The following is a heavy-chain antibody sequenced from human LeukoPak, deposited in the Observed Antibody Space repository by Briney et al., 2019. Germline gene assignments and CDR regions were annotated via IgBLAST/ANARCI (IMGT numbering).Heavy chain of an antibody. D-gene: IGHD3-10*01. CDR2: IKQDGSEK. CDR1: GFTFSSYW. V-gene: IGHV3-7*01. CDR3: AREAELLWFGELSVYYYMDV. J-gene: IGHJ6*03. Sequence: GSLRLSCAASGFTFSSYWMSWVRQAPGKGLEWVANIKQDGSEKYYVDSVKGRFTISRDNAKNSLYLQMNSLRAEDTAVYYCAREAELLWFGELSVYYYMDVWGKGTTVTISS.